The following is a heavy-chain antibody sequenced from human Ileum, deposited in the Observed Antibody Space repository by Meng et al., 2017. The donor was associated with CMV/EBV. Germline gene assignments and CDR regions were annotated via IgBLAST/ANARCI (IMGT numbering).Heavy chain of an antibody. D-gene: IGHD3-10*01. Sequence: YDGCFSEYFWAWVRQPTGKGLEWVGEVNGSGRDNYSSSLNSRVNILVDRSKNQFSLKLSSVTAADTAVYYCARGQRITLVRGGRFDPWGQGTLVTVSS. J-gene: IGHJ5*02. CDR1: DGCFSEYF. CDR2: VNGSGRD. CDR3: ARGQRITLVRGGRFDP. V-gene: IGHV4-34*01.